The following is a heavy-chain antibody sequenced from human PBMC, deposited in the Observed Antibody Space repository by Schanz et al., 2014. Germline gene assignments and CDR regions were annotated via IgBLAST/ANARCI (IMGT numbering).Heavy chain of an antibody. CDR3: AKEKEEVAADGSFFDY. CDR1: GFTFNSYA. CDR2: ISYDGNTK. D-gene: IGHD6-13*01. J-gene: IGHJ4*02. V-gene: IGHV3-30-3*01. Sequence: QVQLVESGGGVVQPGGSLRLSCAASGFTFNSYAFHWVRQAPGKGLEWVALISYDGNTKYYADSVKGRFTISRDNSKNTVNLQMNSLRAEDTAVYYCAKEKEEVAADGSFFDYWGQGTLVTVSS.